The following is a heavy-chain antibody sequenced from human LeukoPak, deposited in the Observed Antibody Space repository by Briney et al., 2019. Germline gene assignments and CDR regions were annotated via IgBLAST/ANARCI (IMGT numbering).Heavy chain of an antibody. J-gene: IGHJ4*02. CDR1: GITFSRYW. D-gene: IGHD1-26*01. CDR2: IKQDENEQ. Sequence: PGGSLRLSCAASGITFSRYWMSWVRQAPGGGLEWVANIKQDENEQDYVDSVRGRFTISRDNAKNSLYLQMNSLRVEDTALYFCATYSGVHHKTFDDWGQGTLVTVSS. CDR3: ATYSGVHHKTFDD. V-gene: IGHV3-7*03.